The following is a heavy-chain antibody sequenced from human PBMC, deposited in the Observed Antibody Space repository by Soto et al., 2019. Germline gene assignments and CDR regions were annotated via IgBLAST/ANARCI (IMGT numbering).Heavy chain of an antibody. CDR3: ARGLITGTKGVDAFDI. CDR1: GFTFSSYG. J-gene: IGHJ3*02. V-gene: IGHV3-33*01. D-gene: IGHD1-7*01. CDR2: IWYDGSNK. Sequence: QVQLVESGGGVVQPGRSLRLSCAASGFTFSSYGMHWVRQAPGKGLEWVAVIWYDGSNKYYADSVKGRFTISRDNSKNTLYLQMNSLIAEDTAVYYCARGLITGTKGVDAFDIWGHGTMVTVSS.